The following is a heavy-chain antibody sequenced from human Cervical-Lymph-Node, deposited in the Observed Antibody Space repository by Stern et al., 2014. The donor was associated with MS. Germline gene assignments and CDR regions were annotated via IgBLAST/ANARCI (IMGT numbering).Heavy chain of an antibody. CDR3: ARNRYPTTWFDS. CDR1: GGSLTGYY. J-gene: IGHJ5*01. V-gene: IGHV4-4*09. D-gene: IGHD1-1*01. CDR2: IYHSGTT. Sequence: QVQLQESGPGLVKPSETLSLTCSVSGGSLTGYYCSWIRQSPGKGLEWIGYIYHSGTTQSHPSLKRRHTMSVDTSNNQFSLKLNSVTTEDTAVYYCARNRYPTTWFDSWGQGTLVIVSS.